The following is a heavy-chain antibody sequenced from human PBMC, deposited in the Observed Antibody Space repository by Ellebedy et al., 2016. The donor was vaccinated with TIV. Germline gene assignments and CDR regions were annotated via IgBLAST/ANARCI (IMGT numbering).Heavy chain of an antibody. CDR3: ARVRFGDTAVDY. J-gene: IGHJ4*03. CDR1: RFTFSSYD. CDR2: IGTAGDT. D-gene: IGHD2-21*02. V-gene: IGHV3-13*01. Sequence: GESLKISCAASRFTFSSYDMHWVRQGTGQGLEWVSAIGTAGDTYYPGSVKGRFTISRENAKNSLYLKMNSLRAEDTAVYYCARVRFGDTAVDYWGQGTLVTVSS.